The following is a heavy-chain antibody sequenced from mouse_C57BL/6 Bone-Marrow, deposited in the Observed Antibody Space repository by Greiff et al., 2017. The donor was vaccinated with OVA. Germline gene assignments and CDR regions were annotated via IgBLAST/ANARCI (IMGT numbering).Heavy chain of an antibody. V-gene: IGHV1-50*01. J-gene: IGHJ4*01. CDR1: GYTFTSYW. Sequence: QVHVKQPGAELVKPGASVKLSCKASGYTFTSYWMQWVKQRPGQGLEWIGEIDPSDSYTNYNQKFKGKATLTVDTTSSTAYMQLSSLTSEDSAVYYSAREGDSSGYVADYWGQGTSVTVSS. CDR2: IDPSDSYT. D-gene: IGHD3-2*02. CDR3: AREGDSSGYVADY.